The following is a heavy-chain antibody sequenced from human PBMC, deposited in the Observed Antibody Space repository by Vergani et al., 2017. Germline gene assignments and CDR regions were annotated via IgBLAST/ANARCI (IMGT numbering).Heavy chain of an antibody. D-gene: IGHD3-16*01. Sequence: EVQLMQSGAEVKKPGESLKMSCKGSGYSFGSYWIGWVRQMSGKGLELMGIIYPGDSDTRYSPSFQGQVSLPADKATSTAFLRWTNLKASDTARYYGAGVGWRLGGYQQALNSWGPGIMVTVSS. CDR1: GYSFGSYW. J-gene: IGHJ4*02. CDR2: IYPGDSDT. CDR3: AGVGWRLGGYQQALNS. V-gene: IGHV5-51*01.